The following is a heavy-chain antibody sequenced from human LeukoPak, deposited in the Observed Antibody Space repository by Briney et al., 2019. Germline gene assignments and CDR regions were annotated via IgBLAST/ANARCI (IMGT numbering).Heavy chain of an antibody. CDR1: GGSISGSSYY. J-gene: IGHJ6*02. V-gene: IGHV4-39*07. D-gene: IGHD4-23*01. CDR3: ARSYDYGGNAAKDYYYYGMDV. Sequence: SETLSLTCTVSGGSISGSSYYWGWIRQPPGKGLEWIGSIYYSGSTYYNPSLKSRVTISVDTSKNQFSLKLSSVTAADTAVYYCARSYDYGGNAAKDYYYYGMDVWGQGTTVTVSS. CDR2: IYYSGST.